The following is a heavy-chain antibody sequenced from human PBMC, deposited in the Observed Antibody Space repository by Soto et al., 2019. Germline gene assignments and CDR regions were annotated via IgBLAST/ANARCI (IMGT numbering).Heavy chain of an antibody. CDR2: INPNTGGT. Sequence: ASVKDSCKAAAYTLSDYYIHCVRQAPGQGLEWMGWINPNTGGTNYAQNFQGRVTITRDTSINTAYMELSRLRSDDTAVYYCTRYYSGAGPIGKYYYALDVWGQGTTVTVSS. D-gene: IGHD3-10*01. CDR3: TRYYSGAGPIGKYYYALDV. CDR1: AYTLSDYY. V-gene: IGHV1-2*02. J-gene: IGHJ6*02.